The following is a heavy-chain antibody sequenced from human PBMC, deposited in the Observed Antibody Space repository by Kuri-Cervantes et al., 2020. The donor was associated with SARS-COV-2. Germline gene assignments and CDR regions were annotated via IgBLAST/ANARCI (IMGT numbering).Heavy chain of an antibody. Sequence: ASVKVSCKASGYTFTSYDINWVRQATGQGLEWMGWMNPNSGNTGYAQKFQGRVTITRNTSISTAYMELSSLRSEDTAVYYCAKVYRGVHVRDAFDIWGQGTMVTVSS. V-gene: IGHV1-8*03. D-gene: IGHD1-14*01. J-gene: IGHJ3*02. CDR1: GYTFTSYD. CDR3: AKVYRGVHVRDAFDI. CDR2: MNPNSGNT.